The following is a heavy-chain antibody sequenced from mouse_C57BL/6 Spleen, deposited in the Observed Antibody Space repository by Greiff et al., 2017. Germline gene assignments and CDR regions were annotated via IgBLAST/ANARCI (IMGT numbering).Heavy chain of an antibody. CDR2: INYDGSST. CDR3: ARDHRGSSYWYFDV. J-gene: IGHJ1*03. V-gene: IGHV5-16*01. D-gene: IGHD1-1*01. Sequence: EVQLVESEGGLVQPGSSMKLSCTASGFTFSDYYMAWVRQVPEKGLEWVANINYDGSSTYYLDSLKSRFIISRDNAKNILYLQMSSLKSEDTATYYCARDHRGSSYWYFDVWGTGTTVTVSS. CDR1: GFTFSDYY.